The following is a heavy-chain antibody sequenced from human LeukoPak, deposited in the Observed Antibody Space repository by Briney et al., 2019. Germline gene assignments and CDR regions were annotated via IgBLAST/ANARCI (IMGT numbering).Heavy chain of an antibody. D-gene: IGHD2-15*01. V-gene: IGHV3-23*01. CDR2: ISGSGGST. J-gene: IGHJ4*02. Sequence: GGSLRPSCAASGFTFSSYAMSWVRQAPGKGLEWVSAISGSGGSTYYADSVKGRFTISRDNSKNTLYLQMNSLRAEVTAVYYCASYLGYCSGGSCYSGDWFYFDYWGQGTLVTVSS. CDR3: ASYLGYCSGGSCYSGDWFYFDY. CDR1: GFTFSSYA.